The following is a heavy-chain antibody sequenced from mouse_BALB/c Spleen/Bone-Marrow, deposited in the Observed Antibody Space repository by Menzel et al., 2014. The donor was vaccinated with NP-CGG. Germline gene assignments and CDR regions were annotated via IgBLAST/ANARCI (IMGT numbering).Heavy chain of an antibody. CDR3: ARHGYYAMDY. V-gene: IGHV4-1*02. J-gene: IGHJ4*01. CDR1: GFDFSRYW. Sequence: EVQGVESGGGLVQPGGSLKLSCAASGFDFSRYWMSWVRRAPGKGLEWIGEINPDSSTINYTPSLKDKFIISRDNAKNTLYLQMSKVRSEDTALYYCARHGYYAMDYWGQGTSVTVSS. CDR2: INPDSSTI.